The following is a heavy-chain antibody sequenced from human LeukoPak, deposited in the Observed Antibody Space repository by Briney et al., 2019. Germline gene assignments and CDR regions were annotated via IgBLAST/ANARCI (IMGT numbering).Heavy chain of an antibody. J-gene: IGHJ3*02. CDR1: GGSISSYY. CDR2: IYYSGST. Sequence: SETLSLTCTVSGGSISSYYWSWIGQPPGKGLEWIGYIYYSGSTNYNPSLKSRVTISVDTSKNQFSLKLSSVTAADTAVYYCARGCDYDILTGYSHDAFDIWGQGTMVTVSS. V-gene: IGHV4-59*01. CDR3: ARGCDYDILTGYSHDAFDI. D-gene: IGHD3-9*01.